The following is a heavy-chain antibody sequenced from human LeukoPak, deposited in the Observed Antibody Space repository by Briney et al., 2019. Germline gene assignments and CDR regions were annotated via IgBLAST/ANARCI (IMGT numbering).Heavy chain of an antibody. CDR3: ARGLCGGDCYDY. CDR2: ISDTSSYI. V-gene: IGHV3-21*01. CDR1: GFTFSNYH. Sequence: GGSLRLSCAASGFTFSNYHINWIRQAPGKGLEWVSSISDTSSYIYYADSVKGRFTISRDNTKNSLYLQMNSLRAEDTAVYYCARGLCGGDCYDYWGQGTLVTVSS. D-gene: IGHD2-21*01. J-gene: IGHJ4*02.